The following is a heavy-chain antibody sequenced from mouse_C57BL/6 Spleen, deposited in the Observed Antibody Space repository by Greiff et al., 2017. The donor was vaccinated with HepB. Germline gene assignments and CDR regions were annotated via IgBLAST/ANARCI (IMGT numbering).Heavy chain of an antibody. Sequence: EVKLEESGEGLVKPGGSLKLSCVASGFTFSSYAMSWVRQTPEKRLEWVAYISSGGDYIYYADTVKGRFTISRDNARNTLYLQMSSLKSEDTAMYYCTRAYYGSSCPDYWGQGTTLTVSS. CDR1: GFTFSSYA. CDR2: ISSGGDYI. V-gene: IGHV5-9-1*02. J-gene: IGHJ2*01. CDR3: TRAYYGSSCPDY. D-gene: IGHD1-1*01.